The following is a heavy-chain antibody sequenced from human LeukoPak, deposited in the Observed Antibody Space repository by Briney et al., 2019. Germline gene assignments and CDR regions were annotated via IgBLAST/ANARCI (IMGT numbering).Heavy chain of an antibody. CDR1: GFTFSSYG. V-gene: IGHV3-30*18. CDR3: AKDRYSGSYMNYYYGMDV. D-gene: IGHD1-26*01. J-gene: IGHJ6*02. Sequence: GGSLRLSCAASGFTFSSYGMHWVRQAPGKGLEWVAVISYDESNKYYADSVKGRFTISRENSKNTLYLQMNSLRAEDTAVYFCAKDRYSGSYMNYYYGMDVWGQGTTVTVS. CDR2: ISYDESNK.